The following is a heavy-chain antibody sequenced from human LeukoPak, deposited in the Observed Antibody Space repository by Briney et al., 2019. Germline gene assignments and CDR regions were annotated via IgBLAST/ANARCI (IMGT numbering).Heavy chain of an antibody. Sequence: GASVKVSCKASGYTFTGYYMHWVRQAPGQGLEWMGWINPNSGGTNYAQKFQGRVTMTRDTSISTAYMELSRLRSDDTAVYYCARDWGDIVVVPAANPPEGWFDPWGQGTLVTVSS. CDR1: GYTFTGYY. V-gene: IGHV1-2*02. CDR3: ARDWGDIVVVPAANPPEGWFDP. J-gene: IGHJ5*02. CDR2: INPNSGGT. D-gene: IGHD2-2*01.